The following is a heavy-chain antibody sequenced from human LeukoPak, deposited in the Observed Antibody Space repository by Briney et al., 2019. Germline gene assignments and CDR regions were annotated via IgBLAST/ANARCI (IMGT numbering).Heavy chain of an antibody. J-gene: IGHJ4*02. CDR3: ARDKTAGYGPFGY. D-gene: IGHD5-12*01. CDR1: GFTFSDYY. Sequence: PGGSLRLSCAASGFTFSDYYMSWIRQAPGKGLEWVSDISGSGGTIYYADSVKGRFTISRDNAKNSLYLQMNSLRADDTAVYYCARDKTAGYGPFGYWGQGTLVTVSS. V-gene: IGHV3-11*01. CDR2: ISGSGGTI.